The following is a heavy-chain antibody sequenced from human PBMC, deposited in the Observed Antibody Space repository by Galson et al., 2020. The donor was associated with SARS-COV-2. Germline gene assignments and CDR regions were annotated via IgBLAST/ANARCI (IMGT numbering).Heavy chain of an antibody. CDR2: VYHSGST. Sequence: SETLSLTCTVSSGFIINHYWSWIRQPPGKGLEWIGYVYHSGSTNYNPSLKSRVTTSLDTSKKQFFLKLNSVTAADTAVYFCARGGGYKVLDYWGQGILVTVSS. CDR1: SGFIINHY. D-gene: IGHD5-12*01. CDR3: ARGGGYKVLDY. J-gene: IGHJ4*02. V-gene: IGHV4-59*08.